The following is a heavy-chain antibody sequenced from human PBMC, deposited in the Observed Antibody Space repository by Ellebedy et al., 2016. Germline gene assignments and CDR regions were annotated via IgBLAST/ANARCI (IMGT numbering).Heavy chain of an antibody. CDR1: GFTFGDYP. V-gene: IGHV3-49*03. CDR3: TRALRIVGDCFDC. Sequence: GESLKISXTASGFTFGDYPMSWFRQAPGKGLEWVSFIRNQVYGATTEYAASVKGRFTISRDDSKSIVYLQMDSLKTEDTAVYYCTRALRIVGDCFDCWGQGTLVTVSS. D-gene: IGHD1-26*01. J-gene: IGHJ4*02. CDR2: IRNQVYGATT.